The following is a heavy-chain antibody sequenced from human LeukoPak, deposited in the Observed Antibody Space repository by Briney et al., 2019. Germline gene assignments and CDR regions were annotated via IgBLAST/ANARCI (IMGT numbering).Heavy chain of an antibody. CDR2: FDPEDGET. CDR1: GYTLTELS. Sequence: GASVKVSCKVPGYTLTELSMHWVRQAPGKGLEWMGGFDPEDGETIYAQKFQGRVTMTEDTSTDTAYMELSSLRSEDTAVYYCATDRRGIAVAGMDWYFDLWGRGTLVTVSS. J-gene: IGHJ2*01. D-gene: IGHD6-19*01. V-gene: IGHV1-24*01. CDR3: ATDRRGIAVAGMDWYFDL.